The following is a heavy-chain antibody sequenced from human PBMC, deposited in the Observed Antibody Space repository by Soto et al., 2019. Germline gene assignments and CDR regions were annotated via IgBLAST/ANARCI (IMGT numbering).Heavy chain of an antibody. CDR3: ARGGTYYYGSGSYFSGPKIDY. D-gene: IGHD3-10*01. CDR1: GGSISSSSYY. V-gene: IGHV4-39*01. CDR2: IYYSGST. Sequence: SETLSLTCTVSGGSISSSSYYWGWIRQPPGKGLEWIGSIYYSGSTYYNPSLKSRVTISVDTSKNQFSLKLSSVTAADTAVYYCARGGTYYYGSGSYFSGPKIDYWGQGTLVTVSS. J-gene: IGHJ4*02.